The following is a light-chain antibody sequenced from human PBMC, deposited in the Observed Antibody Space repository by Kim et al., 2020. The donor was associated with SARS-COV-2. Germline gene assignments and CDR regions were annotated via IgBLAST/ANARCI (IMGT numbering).Light chain of an antibody. CDR2: LNSDGSH. CDR3: QTWGTGIG. V-gene: IGLV4-69*01. CDR1: SGHSSYA. J-gene: IGLJ3*02. Sequence: QPVLTQSPYASASLGASVKLTCTLSSGHSSYAIAWHQQQPEKGPRYLMKLNSDGSHSKGDGIPDRFSGSSSGAERYLTISSLQSEDEADYYCQTWGTGIGFGGGTQLTVL.